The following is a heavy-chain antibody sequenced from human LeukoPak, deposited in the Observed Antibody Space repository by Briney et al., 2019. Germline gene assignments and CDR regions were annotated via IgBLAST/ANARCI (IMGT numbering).Heavy chain of an antibody. Sequence: GGSLRLSCAASGFTLSDYHMNWVRQAPGKGLEWISYISHDSSSMYYVDSVKGRFTIFRDNAKNSLYLQMNSLRAEGTAVYYCVRPAFDIWGQGTMVTVSS. CDR3: VRPAFDI. V-gene: IGHV3-48*01. CDR1: GFTLSDYH. J-gene: IGHJ3*02. CDR2: ISHDSSSM.